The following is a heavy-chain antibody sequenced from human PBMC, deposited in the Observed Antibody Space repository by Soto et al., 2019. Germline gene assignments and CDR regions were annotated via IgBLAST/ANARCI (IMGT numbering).Heavy chain of an antibody. CDR1: GFPFSSYG. D-gene: IGHD2-8*01. CDR2: ISYDGSNK. J-gene: IGHJ3*02. Sequence: SLRLSCAASGFPFSSYGMHWVRQAPGKGLEWVAVISYDGSNKYYADSVKGRFTISRDNSKNTLYLQMNSLRAEDTAVYYCAKDGRLLNDAFDIWGQGTMVTVSS. V-gene: IGHV3-30*18. CDR3: AKDGRLLNDAFDI.